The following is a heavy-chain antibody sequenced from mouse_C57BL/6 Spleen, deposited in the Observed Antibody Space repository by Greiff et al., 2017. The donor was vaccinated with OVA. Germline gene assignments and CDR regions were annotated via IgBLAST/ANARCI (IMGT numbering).Heavy chain of an antibody. CDR1: GYTFTSYW. Sequence: VQLQQPGAELVRPGSSVKLSCKASGYTFTSYWMDWVKQRPGQGLEWIGNIYPSDSETHYNQKFKDKATLTVDKSSSTAYMQLSSLTSEDSAVYYCARGDYYGMGMDDWGQGTSVTVSS. J-gene: IGHJ4*01. CDR3: ARGDYYGMGMDD. CDR2: IYPSDSET. V-gene: IGHV1-61*01. D-gene: IGHD1-1*01.